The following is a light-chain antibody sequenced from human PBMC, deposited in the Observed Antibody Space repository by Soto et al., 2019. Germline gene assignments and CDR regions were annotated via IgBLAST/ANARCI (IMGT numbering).Light chain of an antibody. CDR2: EAS. V-gene: IGKV3-11*01. CDR1: QSVRSH. J-gene: IGKJ5*01. CDR3: QQRSDWPIT. Sequence: EIVLTQSPATLSLSPGERATLSCRGSQSVRSHLVWYQQKPGQAPRLLIYEASIRATGIPARFSGSGSGTDFTLTISSLEPEDFAVYYCQQRSDWPITFGQGTRLEIK.